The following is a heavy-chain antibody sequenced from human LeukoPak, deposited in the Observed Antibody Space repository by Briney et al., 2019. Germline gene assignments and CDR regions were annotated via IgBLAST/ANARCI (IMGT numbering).Heavy chain of an antibody. J-gene: IGHJ3*01. CDR1: GYSFTSCC. Sequence: GESLKISCKVSGYSFTSCCIGWVRQMPRKGLEWMGIIYPGDSGPTYSPSFQGQVTISVDKSINTAYLQWSSLQASDTAMYYCGMSGDRVPLQDDVFDVWGQGTMVTVST. V-gene: IGHV5-51*01. CDR3: GMSGDRVPLQDDVFDV. D-gene: IGHD1-26*01. CDR2: IYPGDSGP.